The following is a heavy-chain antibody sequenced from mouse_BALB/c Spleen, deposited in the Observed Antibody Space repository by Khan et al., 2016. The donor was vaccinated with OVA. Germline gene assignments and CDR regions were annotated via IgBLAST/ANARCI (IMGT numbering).Heavy chain of an antibody. D-gene: IGHD1-2*01. Sequence: IQLVQSGAELVKPGASVKLSCTASGFNIKDTYMHWVKQRPEQGLEWIGRIDPATGNTKYDPKFQGKATIIADTSSNTAYLHLSSLTSEDTAVYYCARTEIHYYGSYAMDYWGQGTSVTVSS. V-gene: IGHV14-3*02. CDR1: GFNIKDTY. CDR2: IDPATGNT. CDR3: ARTEIHYYGSYAMDY. J-gene: IGHJ4*01.